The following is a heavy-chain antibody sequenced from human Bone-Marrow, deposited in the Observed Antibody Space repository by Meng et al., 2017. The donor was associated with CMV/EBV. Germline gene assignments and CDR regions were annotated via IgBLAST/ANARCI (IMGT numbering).Heavy chain of an antibody. CDR2: INSDGSIT. Sequence: GESLKISCAASGFTFSNYWMHWVRQAPGKGLVWVSRINSDGSITNYADSVKGRFTISRKNAKNSLYLQMNSLRAGDTAVYYCARVLGYCSSTSCYSWFDPWGQGTLVTVSS. J-gene: IGHJ5*02. V-gene: IGHV3-74*01. CDR3: ARVLGYCSSTSCYSWFDP. CDR1: GFTFSNYW. D-gene: IGHD2-2*02.